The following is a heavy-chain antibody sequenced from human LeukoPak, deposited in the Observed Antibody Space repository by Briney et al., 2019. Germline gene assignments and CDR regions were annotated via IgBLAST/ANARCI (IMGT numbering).Heavy chain of an antibody. V-gene: IGHV1-69*13. J-gene: IGHJ4*02. CDR2: IIPIFGTA. Sequence: ASVNVSFKASGGTFSSYAISWVRQAPGQGLEWMGGIIPIFGTANYAQKFQGRVTITADESTSTAYMELSSLRSEDTAVYYCARDYPPGYWGQGTLVTVSS. CDR3: ARDYPPGY. CDR1: GGTFSSYA.